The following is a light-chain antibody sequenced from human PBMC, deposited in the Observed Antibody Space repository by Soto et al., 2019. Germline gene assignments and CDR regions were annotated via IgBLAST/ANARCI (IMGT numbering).Light chain of an antibody. Sequence: QSVLPQPASVSGSPGQSITISCTGTSSDVGGYNYVSWYQQHPGKAPKLMIYEVSNRPSGVSNRFSGSKSDNTASLTISGLQAEDEADYYCSSYTSSSTLEVFGTGTKVTVL. J-gene: IGLJ1*01. CDR3: SSYTSSSTLEV. CDR1: SSDVGGYNY. CDR2: EVS. V-gene: IGLV2-14*01.